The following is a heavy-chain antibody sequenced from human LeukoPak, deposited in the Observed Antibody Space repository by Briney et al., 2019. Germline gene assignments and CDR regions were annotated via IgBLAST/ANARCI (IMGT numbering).Heavy chain of an antibody. Sequence: GGSLRLSCAASGFTFSSYWMHWVRQAPGKGLVWVSRINSDGSSTSYADSVKGRFTISRDNAKNTLYLQMNSLRAEDTAVYYCARSPNSGYDPFDYWGQGTLVTVSS. CDR3: ARSPNSGYDPFDY. D-gene: IGHD5-12*01. CDR2: INSDGSST. V-gene: IGHV3-74*01. J-gene: IGHJ4*02. CDR1: GFTFSSYW.